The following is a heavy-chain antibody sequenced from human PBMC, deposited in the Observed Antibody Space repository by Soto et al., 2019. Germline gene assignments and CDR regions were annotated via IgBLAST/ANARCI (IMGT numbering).Heavy chain of an antibody. V-gene: IGHV4-59*01. D-gene: IGHD6-19*01. CDR1: GGSISSYY. Sequence: SETLSLTCTVSGGSISSYYWSWIRRPPGKGLEWIGYIYYSGSTNYNPSLKSRVTISVDTSKNQFSLKLRSVTAADTAVYYCARDEGSGWDYFDYWGQGTLVTVSS. CDR2: IYYSGST. J-gene: IGHJ4*02. CDR3: ARDEGSGWDYFDY.